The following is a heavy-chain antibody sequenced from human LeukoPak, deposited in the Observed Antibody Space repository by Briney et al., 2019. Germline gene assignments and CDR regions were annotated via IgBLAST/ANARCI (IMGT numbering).Heavy chain of an antibody. CDR3: ARAYCSGGSCPYWYFDL. Sequence: QPGGSQRLSCAGSGFNFSMYWMHWVRQAPGKGLVWVSRINSDGSSISYADSVKGRFTISRDNAKNTLYLQMNSLRAEDTAAFYCARAYCSGGSCPYWYFDLWGRGTLVTVSS. CDR2: INSDGSSI. D-gene: IGHD2-15*01. CDR1: GFNFSMYW. J-gene: IGHJ2*01. V-gene: IGHV3-74*01.